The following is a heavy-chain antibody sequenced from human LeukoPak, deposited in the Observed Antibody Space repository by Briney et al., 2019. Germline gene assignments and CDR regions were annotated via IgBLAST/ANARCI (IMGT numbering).Heavy chain of an antibody. CDR3: TVADAFDI. V-gene: IGHV1-46*01. CDR2: INPSGGST. CDR1: GYTFTIYY. Sequence: GASVTLSCTASGYTFTIYYMHWVRQAPGQGLEWMGVINPSGGSTSYAQKFQGRVTMTRDTSASTVYMELSSLRSGDTAVYYCTVADAFDIWGQGTMVTVSS. D-gene: IGHD4-23*01. J-gene: IGHJ3*02.